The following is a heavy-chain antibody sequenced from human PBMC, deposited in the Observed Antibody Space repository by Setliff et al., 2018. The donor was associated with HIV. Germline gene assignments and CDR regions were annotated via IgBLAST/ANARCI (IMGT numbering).Heavy chain of an antibody. D-gene: IGHD2-8*02. CDR3: ARYAASGTGWFDP. CDR2: IGGDNANI. CDR1: GYDFTAYA. V-gene: IGHV1-18*01. J-gene: IGHJ5*02. Sequence: ASVKVPCKASGYDFTAYAISWVRQAPGQGLEWMGRIGGDNANIKFAQSFQGRVTMTTDTSTNTAYLEPTSLRSDDTAVYYCARYAASGTGWFDPWGQGTQVTVSS.